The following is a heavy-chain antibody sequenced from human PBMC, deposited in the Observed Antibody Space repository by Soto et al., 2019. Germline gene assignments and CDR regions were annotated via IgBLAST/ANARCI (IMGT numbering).Heavy chain of an antibody. J-gene: IGHJ6*03. D-gene: IGHD2-15*01. CDR3: ARGLYCSGGSCYSAVMDV. CDR2: MNPNSGNT. Sequence: GASGKVSCKASGYTFTSYDINWVRQATGQGLEWMGWMNPNSGNTGYAQKFQGRVTMTRNTSISTAYMELSSLRSEDTAVYYCARGLYCSGGSCYSAVMDVWGKGTTVTVSS. V-gene: IGHV1-8*01. CDR1: GYTFTSYD.